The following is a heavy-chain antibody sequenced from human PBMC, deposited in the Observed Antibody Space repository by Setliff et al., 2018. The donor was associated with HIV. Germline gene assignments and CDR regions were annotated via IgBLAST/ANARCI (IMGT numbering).Heavy chain of an antibody. V-gene: IGHV3-30*07. CDR2: IAYDGGNK. CDR3: SKDWPRGWNWFDP. D-gene: IGHD6-19*01. CDR1: GFTFSNFA. Sequence: SGGSLRLSCAASGFTFSNFAIHWVRQAPGKGLEWVAVIAYDGGNKYYADSVKGRFTISRDNSKNTLYLQMNSLRPEDTAVYYCSKDWPRGWNWFDPWGQGTLVTVSS. J-gene: IGHJ5*02.